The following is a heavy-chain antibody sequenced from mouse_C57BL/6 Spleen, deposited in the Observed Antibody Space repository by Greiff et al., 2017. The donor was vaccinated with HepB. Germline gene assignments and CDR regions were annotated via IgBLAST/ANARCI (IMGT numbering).Heavy chain of an antibody. CDR3: TFIYYGNLGAMDY. J-gene: IGHJ4*01. CDR1: GFNIKDDY. D-gene: IGHD2-1*01. V-gene: IGHV14-4*01. Sequence: VQLQQSGAELVRPGASVKLSCTASGFNIKDDYMHWVKQRPEQGLEWIGWIDPENGDTEYASKFQGKATITADTSSNTAYLQLSSLTSEDTAVYYCTFIYYGNLGAMDYWGQGTSVTVSS. CDR2: IDPENGDT.